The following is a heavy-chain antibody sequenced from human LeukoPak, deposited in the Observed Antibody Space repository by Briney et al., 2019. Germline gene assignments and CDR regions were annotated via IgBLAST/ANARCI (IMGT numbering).Heavy chain of an antibody. D-gene: IGHD3-3*01. CDR1: GFTFSSYS. Sequence: GGSQRLSCAASGFTFSSYSMNWVRQAPGKGLEWVSYISSSSSTIYYADSVKGRFTISRDNAKNSLYLQMNSLRAEDTAVYYCAREPPNGFWSGYHHYWGQGTLVTVSS. J-gene: IGHJ4*02. CDR2: ISSSSSTI. CDR3: AREPPNGFWSGYHHY. V-gene: IGHV3-48*01.